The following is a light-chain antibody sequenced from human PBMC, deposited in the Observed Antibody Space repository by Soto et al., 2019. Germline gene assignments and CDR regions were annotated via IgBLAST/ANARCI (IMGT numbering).Light chain of an antibody. J-gene: IGKJ4*01. Sequence: DIQMTQSPSSLSASVGDRVTITCRASQDISNYLAWFQQKPGKAPKSLIYAASNLQSGVPSKFSGSGSGTDFMLTISSLRPEDFATYYCQQYHTFPLTFGGGTKVDIK. CDR3: QQYHTFPLT. V-gene: IGKV1-16*02. CDR1: QDISNY. CDR2: AAS.